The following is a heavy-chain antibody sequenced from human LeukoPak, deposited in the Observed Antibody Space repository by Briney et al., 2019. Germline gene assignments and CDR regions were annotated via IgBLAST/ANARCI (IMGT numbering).Heavy chain of an antibody. CDR1: GSTFNRYA. D-gene: IGHD2-8*02. V-gene: IGHV1-69*13. CDR3: VTGGYCTSDNCYVH. CDR2: IIPIFGTA. J-gene: IGHJ5*02. Sequence: SVKGSCKASGSTFNRYAIRWVRPAPGPRLGWKGGIIPIFGTANYAQKFQGRVTITADESTSTAYMELRSLRSEDTAMYYCVTGGYCTSDNCYVHWGQGTLVTVSS.